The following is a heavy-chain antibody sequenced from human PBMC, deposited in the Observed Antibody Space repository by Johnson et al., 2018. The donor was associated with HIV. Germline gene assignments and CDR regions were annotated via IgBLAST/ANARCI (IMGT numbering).Heavy chain of an antibody. J-gene: IGHJ3*02. CDR1: GFTFRSYW. Sequence: EVQLVESGGGLVQPGGSLRLSCSASGFTFRSYWMHWVRPAPGKRLEWVANLKQDGSEQYYVDLVQGRFTISRDNSKNTLYLQMNSLRAEDTAVYYCAKDMTPSQLAAFDIWSQGTMVTVSS. V-gene: IGHV3-7*01. CDR3: AKDMTPSQLAAFDI. CDR2: LKQDGSEQ. D-gene: IGHD6-13*01.